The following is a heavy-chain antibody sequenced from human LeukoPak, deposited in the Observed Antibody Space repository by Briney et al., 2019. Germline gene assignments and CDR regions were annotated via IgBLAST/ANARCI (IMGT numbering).Heavy chain of an antibody. V-gene: IGHV4-34*01. D-gene: IGHD3-10*01. CDR3: AREYGSGSYYLRTKVAHYYYYGMDV. J-gene: IGHJ6*02. CDR2: INHSGST. Sequence: SETLSLTCAVYGGSFSGYYWSWIRQPPGKGLEWIGEINHSGSTNYNPSLKSRVTISVDTSKNQFSLQLNSVTPEDTAVYYCAREYGSGSYYLRTKVAHYYYYGMDVWGQGTTVTVSS. CDR1: GGSFSGYY.